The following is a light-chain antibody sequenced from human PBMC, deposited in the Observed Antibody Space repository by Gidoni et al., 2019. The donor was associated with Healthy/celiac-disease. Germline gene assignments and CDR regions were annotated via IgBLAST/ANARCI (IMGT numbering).Light chain of an antibody. CDR3: QQYNSYLSP. CDR2: KAS. V-gene: IGKV1-5*03. Sequence: DIQMTKSPSTLSSSVGDRVTITCRSSQSISSWLAWYQQKTGKAPKHLIYKASSLESGVPSRFSGSGSGTEFPLTVSSLQPDDFATYYCQQYNSYLSPFGQGTKVEIK. J-gene: IGKJ1*01. CDR1: QSISSW.